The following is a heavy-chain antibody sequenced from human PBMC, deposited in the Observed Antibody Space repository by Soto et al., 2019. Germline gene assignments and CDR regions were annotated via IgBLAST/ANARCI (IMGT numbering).Heavy chain of an antibody. CDR3: ARGAGAIDYFDY. J-gene: IGHJ4*02. CDR2: ISYDGDKT. Sequence: QVELVESGGGVVQPGRSLRLSCAASGFSFGSYVMNWVRQAPGKGLECVAVISYDGDKTYYADSVKGRFTISRDNSNSTLYLQMNSPRAEDTAIYYCARGAGAIDYFDYWGQGALVTVSS. CDR1: GFSFGSYV. D-gene: IGHD1-26*01. V-gene: IGHV3-33*05.